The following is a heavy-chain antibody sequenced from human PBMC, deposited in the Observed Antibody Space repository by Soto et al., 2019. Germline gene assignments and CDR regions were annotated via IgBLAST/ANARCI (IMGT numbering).Heavy chain of an antibody. CDR2: IIPIFGTA. V-gene: IGHV1-69*13. D-gene: IGHD3-22*01. CDR1: GGTFSSYA. J-gene: IGHJ3*01. CDR3: ARDLQFSITMIVGVQRPRNALDF. Sequence: SVKVSCKASGGTFSSYAISWVRQAPGQGLEWMGGIIPIFGTANYAQKFQGRVTITADESTSTAYMELSSLRSEDTAVYYCARDLQFSITMIVGVQRPRNALDFWGQATMVTVSS.